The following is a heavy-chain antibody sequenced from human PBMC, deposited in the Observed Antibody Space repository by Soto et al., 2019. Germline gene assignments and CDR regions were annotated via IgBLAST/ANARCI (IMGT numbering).Heavy chain of an antibody. D-gene: IGHD3-16*02. CDR1: GFTFSSYI. J-gene: IGHJ5*02. CDR3: ARVLDYDYVWGSYPLNWFDP. Sequence: EVQLVESGGGLVKPGGSLRLSCAASGFTFSSYIMNWVRQAPGKGLEWVSSISSSSSYIYYADSVKGRFTISRDNAKNALYLQMNSLRAEDTAVYSCARVLDYDYVWGSYPLNWFDPWGQGTLVSVSS. V-gene: IGHV3-21*01. CDR2: ISSSSSYI.